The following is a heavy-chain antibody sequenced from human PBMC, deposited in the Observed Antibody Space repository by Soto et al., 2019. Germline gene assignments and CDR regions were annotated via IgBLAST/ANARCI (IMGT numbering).Heavy chain of an antibody. CDR2: IIPIFGTA. CDR1: GGTFSSYA. D-gene: IGHD6-6*01. CDR3: ARTGELYSSSPHYYYGMDV. Sequence: QVQLVQSGAEVKKPGSSVKVSCKASGGTFSSYAISWVRQAPGQGLEWMGGIIPIFGTANYAQKFQGRVTITADESTSTAYMELSSLRSEDTAVYYCARTGELYSSSPHYYYGMDVWGQGTTVTVSS. V-gene: IGHV1-69*01. J-gene: IGHJ6*02.